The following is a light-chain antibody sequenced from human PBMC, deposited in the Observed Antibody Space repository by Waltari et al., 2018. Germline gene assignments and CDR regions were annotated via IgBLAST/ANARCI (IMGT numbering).Light chain of an antibody. Sequence: QSILTQPSSASGTPGQTVTISCSGGTSNFGSIFVYWYQDVPGTAPKLLIFRNNQRPSGGSARFAGSTSGSSASLVIGGLRSEDEGTYFCSSWDDTLGVLLFGGGTKLTVL. V-gene: IGLV1-47*01. CDR1: TSNFGSIF. CDR3: SSWDDTLGVLL. J-gene: IGLJ3*02. CDR2: RNN.